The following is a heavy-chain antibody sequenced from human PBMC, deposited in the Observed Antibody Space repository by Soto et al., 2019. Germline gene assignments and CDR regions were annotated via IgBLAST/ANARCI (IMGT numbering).Heavy chain of an antibody. CDR1: GGTFSSYA. V-gene: IGHV1-69*13. Sequence: SVKVSCKASGGTFSSYAISWVRQAPGQGLEWMGGIIPIFGTANYAQKFQGRVTVTADESTSTAYMELSSLRSEDTAVYYCARGSEAYDSSGYPGPDWGQGTLVTVSS. D-gene: IGHD3-22*01. CDR3: ARGSEAYDSSGYPGPD. J-gene: IGHJ4*02. CDR2: IIPIFGTA.